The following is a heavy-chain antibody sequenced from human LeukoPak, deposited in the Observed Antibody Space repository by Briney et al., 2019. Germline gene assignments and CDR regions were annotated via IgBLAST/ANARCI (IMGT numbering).Heavy chain of an antibody. V-gene: IGHV4-39*01. J-gene: IGHJ6*02. D-gene: IGHD3-22*01. Sequence: SETLSLTCTVSGGSISSRIYYWGWIRQPPGKGLEWIGTIYYTGSTYYNPSLKSRVTVSLDTSKNQFSLKVSSVTAADTAVYYCASTYYYHSRGPNWGVYGMDVWGQGTTVTVSS. CDR1: GGSISSRIYY. CDR3: ASTYYYHSRGPNWGVYGMDV. CDR2: IYYTGST.